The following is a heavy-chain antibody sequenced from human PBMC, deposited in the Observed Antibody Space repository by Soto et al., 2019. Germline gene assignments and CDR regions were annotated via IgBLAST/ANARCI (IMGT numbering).Heavy chain of an antibody. CDR3: ARVKESSPPYYYYYMDV. Sequence: ASVKVSCKASGYTFTSYGISWVRQAPGQGLEWMGWISAYSGNTNYAQKLQGRVTMTTNTSTSTAYMELSSLRSEDTAVYYCARVKESSPPYYYYYMDVWGKGTKVTVSS. CDR1: GYTFTSYG. CDR2: ISAYSGNT. J-gene: IGHJ6*03. D-gene: IGHD6-6*01. V-gene: IGHV1-18*01.